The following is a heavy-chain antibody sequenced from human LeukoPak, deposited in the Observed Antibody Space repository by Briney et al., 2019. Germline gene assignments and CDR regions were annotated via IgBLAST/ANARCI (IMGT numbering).Heavy chain of an antibody. CDR2: ISSSSSYI. D-gene: IGHD3-10*01. CDR3: ARGPAGVRGVIRFER. J-gene: IGHJ4*02. CDR1: GFTFSSYW. V-gene: IGHV3-21*01. Sequence: GGSLRLSCVASGFTFSSYWMSWVRQAPGKGLEWVSSISSSSSYIYYADSVKGRFTISRDNAKNSLYLQMNSLRAEDTAVYYCARGPAGVRGVIRFERWGQGTLVTVSS.